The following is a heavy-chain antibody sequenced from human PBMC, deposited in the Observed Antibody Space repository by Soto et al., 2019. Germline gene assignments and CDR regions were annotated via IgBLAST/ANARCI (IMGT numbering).Heavy chain of an antibody. Sequence: SETLSLTCTVSGGSINNHYWSWIRQPPGKGLEWIGYIYYSGSTNYNPSLKSRVTISVDTSKNQFSLKLSSVTAADTAVYYCASSMTTVTALDYWGQGTLVTVSS. CDR2: IYYSGST. CDR1: GGSINNHY. D-gene: IGHD4-17*01. CDR3: ASSMTTVTALDY. V-gene: IGHV4-59*11. J-gene: IGHJ4*02.